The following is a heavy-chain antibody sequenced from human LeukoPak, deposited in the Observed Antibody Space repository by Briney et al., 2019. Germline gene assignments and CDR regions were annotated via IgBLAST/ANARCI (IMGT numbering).Heavy chain of an antibody. D-gene: IGHD2/OR15-2a*01. V-gene: IGHV3-11*01. J-gene: IGHJ5*02. CDR2: ISGKDSTI. Sequence: GGSLRLTCAASGFTFTDYYMSWIRQAPGKGLEWVSYISGKDSTIYYADSVKGRFTVSRDNAKNSLYLQMNSLTAEDTAVYYCARGGSFCDPWGQGTLVTVYS. CDR3: ARGGSFCDP. CDR1: GFTFTDYY.